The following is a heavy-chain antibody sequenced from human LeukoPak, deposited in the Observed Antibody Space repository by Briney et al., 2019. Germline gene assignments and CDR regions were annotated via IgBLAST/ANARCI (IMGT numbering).Heavy chain of an antibody. CDR2: ISYDGSNK. V-gene: IGHV3-30*18. CDR3: AKMKGGGTFDY. J-gene: IGHJ4*02. D-gene: IGHD1-1*01. Sequence: GRSLRLSCAASGFTFSSYGMHWVRQAPGKGLEWVAVISYDGSNKYYADSVKGRFTISRDNSKNTLYLQMNSLRAEDTAVYYCAKMKGGGTFDYWGQGTLVTVSS. CDR1: GFTFSSYG.